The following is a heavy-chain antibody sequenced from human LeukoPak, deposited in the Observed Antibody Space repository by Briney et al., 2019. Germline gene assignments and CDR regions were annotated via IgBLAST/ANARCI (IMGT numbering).Heavy chain of an antibody. D-gene: IGHD6-13*01. CDR2: ISAYNGNT. CDR3: ARGRLDSSSWYGADAFDI. V-gene: IGHV1-18*01. CDR1: GYTFTSYG. Sequence: GASVKVSCKASGYTFTSYGISWVRQAPGQGLEWIGRISAYNGNTNYAQKLQGRVTMTTDTSTSTAYMELRSLRSDDTAVYYCARGRLDSSSWYGADAFDIWGQGTMVTVSS. J-gene: IGHJ3*02.